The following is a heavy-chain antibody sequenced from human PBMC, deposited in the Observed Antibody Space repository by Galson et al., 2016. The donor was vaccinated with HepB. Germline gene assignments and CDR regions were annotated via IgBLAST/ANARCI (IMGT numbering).Heavy chain of an antibody. V-gene: IGHV1-8*01. CDR2: MNPNSANT. CDR3: AGAVRGSLLSDP. Sequence: SVKVSCKASGYTFSSYDITWVRQATGQGLEWMGWMNPNSANTGYAQHFQGRVTMTRDSSISTAYMELSSLRSEDTAVYYCAGAVRGSLLSDPWGQGTLVTVSS. CDR1: GYTFSSYD. J-gene: IGHJ5*02. D-gene: IGHD3-22*01.